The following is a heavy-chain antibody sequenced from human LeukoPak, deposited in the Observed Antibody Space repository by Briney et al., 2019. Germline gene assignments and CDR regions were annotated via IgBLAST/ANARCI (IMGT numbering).Heavy chain of an antibody. CDR3: ARGPPYDFWSARGYSYYYMDV. V-gene: IGHV1-8*01. CDR2: MNPNSGNT. Sequence: GASVKVSCKASGYTFTNYDINWVRQATGQGLEWMGWMNPNSGNTGYAQKFQGRVTMTRDTSISTAYMELSSLRSEDTAVYYCARGPPYDFWSARGYSYYYMDVWGNGTTVTVSS. D-gene: IGHD3-3*01. J-gene: IGHJ6*03. CDR1: GYTFTNYD.